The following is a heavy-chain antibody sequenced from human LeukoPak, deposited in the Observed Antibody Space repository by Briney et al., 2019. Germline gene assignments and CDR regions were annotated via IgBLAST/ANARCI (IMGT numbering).Heavy chain of an antibody. Sequence: ASVKVSCKASGYTFSGYYMHWVRQAPGQGLEWMGWINPNTGRTNYAQNFQGRVTMTSDTSISTAYMELNSLRSDDTAVYYCARGTYYDSSGYSGVRLFDYWGQGALLTVSS. D-gene: IGHD3-22*01. V-gene: IGHV1-2*02. CDR1: GYTFSGYY. CDR3: ARGTYYDSSGYSGVRLFDY. CDR2: INPNTGRT. J-gene: IGHJ4*02.